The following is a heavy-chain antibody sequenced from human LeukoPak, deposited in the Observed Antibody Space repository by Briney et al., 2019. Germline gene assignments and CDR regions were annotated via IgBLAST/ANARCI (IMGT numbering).Heavy chain of an antibody. Sequence: SVKVSCKASGYTFTSYGISWVRQAPGQGLEWMGGVIPSFGTANYAQKFQGRVTITADESTSTAYMELSSLRSEDTAVYYCARDRGYCTNGVCYQFFDYWGQGTLVTVSS. D-gene: IGHD2-8*01. J-gene: IGHJ4*02. CDR1: GYTFTSYG. V-gene: IGHV1-69*13. CDR2: VIPSFGTA. CDR3: ARDRGYCTNGVCYQFFDY.